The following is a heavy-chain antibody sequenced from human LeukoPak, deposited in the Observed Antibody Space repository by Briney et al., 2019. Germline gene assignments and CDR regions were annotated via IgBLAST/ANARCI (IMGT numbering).Heavy chain of an antibody. CDR3: ARAAWGYYGSGSYYFYYYYYMDV. CDR1: GRSFSGYY. CDR2: INHSGIT. D-gene: IGHD3-10*01. V-gene: IGHV4-34*01. J-gene: IGHJ6*03. Sequence: PSETLSLTCAVYGRSFSGYYWTWIRQTPGKGLEWIGEINHSGITDYNPSLRSRVTISVDTSKNQFSLKLSSVTAADTAVYYCARAAWGYYGSGSYYFYYYYYMDVWGKGTTVTISS.